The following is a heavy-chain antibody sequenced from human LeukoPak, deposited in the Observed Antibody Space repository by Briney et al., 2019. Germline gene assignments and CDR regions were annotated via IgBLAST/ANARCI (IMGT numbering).Heavy chain of an antibody. J-gene: IGHJ6*02. Sequence: SGGSLRLSCAASGFTFSDYYMSWIRQAPGKGLEWVSYISSSGSTIYYADSVKGRFTISRDNAKNSLYLQMNSLRAEDTAVYYCARDAYGASPGYYYGMDVWGQGTTVTVSS. CDR1: GFTFSDYY. CDR2: ISSSGSTI. V-gene: IGHV3-11*01. CDR3: ARDAYGASPGYYYGMDV. D-gene: IGHD4-17*01.